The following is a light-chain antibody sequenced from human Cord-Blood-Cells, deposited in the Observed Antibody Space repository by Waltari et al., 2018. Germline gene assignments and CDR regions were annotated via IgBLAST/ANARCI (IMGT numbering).Light chain of an antibody. CDR2: GNG. CDR3: QSYDSSLSGSV. J-gene: IGLJ3*02. CDR1: SPNIGAGYD. V-gene: IGLV1-40*01. Sequence: QSVLTQPPSVSGAPGQRVTIPCTGSSPNIGAGYDVHWYQQLPGTAPKLLIYGNGNRPSGVPDRFSGSKSGTSASLAISGLQAEDEADYYCQSYDSSLSGSVFGGGTKLTVL.